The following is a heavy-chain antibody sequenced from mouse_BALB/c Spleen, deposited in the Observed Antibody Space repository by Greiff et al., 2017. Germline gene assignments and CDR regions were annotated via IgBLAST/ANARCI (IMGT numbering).Heavy chain of an antibody. Sequence: EVMLVESGGGLVKPGGSLKLSCAASGFTFSDYYMYWVRQTPEKRLEWVATISDGGSYTYYPDSVKGRFTISRDNAKNNLYLQMSSLKSEDTAMYYCARDRVTTPFDYWGQGTTLTVSS. V-gene: IGHV5-4*02. D-gene: IGHD2-2*01. CDR1: GFTFSDYY. CDR2: ISDGGSYT. J-gene: IGHJ2*01. CDR3: ARDRVTTPFDY.